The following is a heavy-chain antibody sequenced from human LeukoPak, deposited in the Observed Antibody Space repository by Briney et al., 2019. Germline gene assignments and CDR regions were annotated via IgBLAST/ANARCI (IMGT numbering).Heavy chain of an antibody. J-gene: IGHJ6*03. D-gene: IGHD3-22*01. Sequence: ASVKVSCKASGYTFTGYYMRWVRQAPGQGLEWMGWINPNSGGTNYAQKFQGRVTMTRDTSISTAYMELSRLRSDDTAVYYCARSSYYYDSSGYYVNYYYYMDVWGKGTTVTISS. V-gene: IGHV1-2*02. CDR2: INPNSGGT. CDR1: GYTFTGYY. CDR3: ARSSYYYDSSGYYVNYYYYMDV.